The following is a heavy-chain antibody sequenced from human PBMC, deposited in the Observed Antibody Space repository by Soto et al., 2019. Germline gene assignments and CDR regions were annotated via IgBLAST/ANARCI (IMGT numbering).Heavy chain of an antibody. Sequence: QVQLVQSGAEVKKPGSSVKVACKASGGTFSSYAISWVRQAPGEGLEWMGGISPIFGTANYAQKFLGRVTITADESTSTAYMELSSLRSEDTAVYYCARGIDIGGSFDYWGQGTLVTVSS. D-gene: IGHD2-15*01. V-gene: IGHV1-69*12. CDR1: GGTFSSYA. CDR2: ISPIFGTA. J-gene: IGHJ4*02. CDR3: ARGIDIGGSFDY.